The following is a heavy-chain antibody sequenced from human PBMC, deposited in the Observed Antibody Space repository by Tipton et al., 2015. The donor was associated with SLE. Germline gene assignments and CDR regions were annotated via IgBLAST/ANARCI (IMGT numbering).Heavy chain of an antibody. D-gene: IGHD4-17*01. CDR2: ISGPGSST. CDR3: GKDLPEEGTTAGYYGDHGRDV. Sequence: SLRLSCAASGFTFSTYAMSWVRQGPGKGLEWVSSISGPGSSTYYADSVKGRFTISRDDSKNTLYLQMNSLRAEDTAVYYCGKDLPEEGTTAGYYGDHGRDVWGQGPTVTVSS. V-gene: IGHV3-23*01. J-gene: IGHJ6*02. CDR1: GFTFSTYA.